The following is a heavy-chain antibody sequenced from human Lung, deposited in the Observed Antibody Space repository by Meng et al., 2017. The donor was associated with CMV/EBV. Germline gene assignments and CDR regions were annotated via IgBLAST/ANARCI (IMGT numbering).Heavy chain of an antibody. Sequence: ASVXVSCKTSGYTFIGHYMHWLRQAPGQGLEWMGWINPMSGDTNFAQKFQGRVTMTRDTSISTAYMELSRLRSDDTAVYYCARGSEYSPRRWFDPWGKGTLVTVSS. CDR1: GYTFIGHY. J-gene: IGHJ5*02. D-gene: IGHD2-21*01. CDR3: ARGSEYSPRRWFDP. V-gene: IGHV1-2*02. CDR2: INPMSGDT.